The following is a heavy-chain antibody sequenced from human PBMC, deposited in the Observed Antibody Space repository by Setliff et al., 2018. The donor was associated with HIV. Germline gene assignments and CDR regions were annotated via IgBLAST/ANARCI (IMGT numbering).Heavy chain of an antibody. J-gene: IGHJ6*03. D-gene: IGHD3-22*01. V-gene: IGHV4-34*01. CDR3: ARNPAIPFYDSSGYYYRYYYYYMDV. CDR1: GGSFSGYY. Sequence: KASETLSLTCAVYGGSFSGYYWSWIRQSPGKGLEWIGEINHSGSTNYNPSLKSRVTISVDTSKNQFSLKLSSVTAADTAVYYCARNPAIPFYDSSGYYYRYYYYYMDVWGKGTTVTVSS. CDR2: INHSGST.